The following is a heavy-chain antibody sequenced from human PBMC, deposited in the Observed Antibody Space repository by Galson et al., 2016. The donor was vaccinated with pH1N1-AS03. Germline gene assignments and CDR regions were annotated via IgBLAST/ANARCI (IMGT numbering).Heavy chain of an antibody. CDR3: ARAVGGGDSF. Sequence: LRLSCAASGFTFSSYWMTWVRQAPGKGLEWVANIKQDGSVEYYVDSVKGRFTISRDNAKNSLYLQMNSLRDEDTAVYYCARAVGGGDSFWGQGTLVTVSA. CDR2: IKQDGSVE. V-gene: IGHV3-7*01. J-gene: IGHJ4*02. CDR1: GFTFSSYW. D-gene: IGHD4-23*01.